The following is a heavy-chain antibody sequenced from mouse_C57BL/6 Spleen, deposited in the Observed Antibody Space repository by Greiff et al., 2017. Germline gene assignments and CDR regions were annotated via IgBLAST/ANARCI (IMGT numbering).Heavy chain of an antibody. Sequence: DVMLVESGGGLVKPGGSLKLSCAASGFTFSDYGMHWVRQAPEKGLEWVAYISSGSSTIYYADTVKGRFTISRDNSKNTLFLQMTSLRSEDTAMDYCTRNYGSSYGVPDYWGQGTTLTVSS. J-gene: IGHJ2*01. D-gene: IGHD1-1*01. CDR2: ISSGSSTI. V-gene: IGHV5-17*01. CDR1: GFTFSDYG. CDR3: TRNYGSSYGVPDY.